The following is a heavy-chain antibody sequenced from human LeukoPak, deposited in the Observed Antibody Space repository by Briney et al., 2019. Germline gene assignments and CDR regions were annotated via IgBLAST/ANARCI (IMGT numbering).Heavy chain of an antibody. V-gene: IGHV4-59*01. CDR3: ARDVGYCSSTSCYRAGGY. CDR2: IYYSGST. D-gene: IGHD2-2*01. J-gene: IGHJ4*02. Sequence: SETLSLTCTVSGGSISSYYWSWIRLPPGKGLEWIGYIYYSGSTNYNPSLKSRVTISVDTSKNQFSLKLSSVTAADTAVYYCARDVGYCSSTSCYRAGGYWGQGTLVTVSS. CDR1: GGSISSYY.